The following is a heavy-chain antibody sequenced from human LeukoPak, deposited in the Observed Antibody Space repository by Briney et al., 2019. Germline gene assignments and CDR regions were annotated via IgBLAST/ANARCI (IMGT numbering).Heavy chain of an antibody. CDR2: IYSNGIT. Sequence: PSETLSLTCTVSGGSISTTAHYWGWIRQPPGKGLEWIASIYSNGITCYSSSLKSRVTTFLDTSKNQFFLTLTSVTAADTAVYYCARQLDDYSNTGLDVWGQGTLVTVSS. CDR1: GGSISTTAHY. D-gene: IGHD4-11*01. J-gene: IGHJ4*02. V-gene: IGHV4-39*07. CDR3: ARQLDDYSNTGLDV.